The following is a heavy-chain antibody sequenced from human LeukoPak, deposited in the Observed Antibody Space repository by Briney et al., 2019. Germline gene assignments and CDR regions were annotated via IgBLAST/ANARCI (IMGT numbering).Heavy chain of an antibody. CDR2: IRSKAYGGTT. Sequence: PGGSLRLSCAASGFTFGDYAMSWFRQAPGKGLEWVGFIRSKAYGGTTEYAASVKGRFTISRDDSKSIAYLQMNSLKTEDTAVYYCTRETAKYYDFWTGYSHFDYWGQGTLVTVSS. CDR3: TRETAKYYDFWTGYSHFDY. V-gene: IGHV3-49*03. CDR1: GFTFGDYA. J-gene: IGHJ4*02. D-gene: IGHD3-3*01.